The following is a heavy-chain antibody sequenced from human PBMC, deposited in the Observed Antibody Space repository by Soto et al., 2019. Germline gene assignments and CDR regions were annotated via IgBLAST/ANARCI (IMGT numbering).Heavy chain of an antibody. CDR3: AKGGYCSCGHCYRGRYNWFDP. CDR2: IGDSRGSM. J-gene: IGHJ5*02. D-gene: IGHD2-15*01. Sequence: EVQLLESGGRLVQPRGSLRLSCAASGFTFSNYAMNWVRQAPGKVLAWVSSIGDSRGSMYYADSVKCRFTIHRDNSKNTHSLQMNGLIAEDRAGYDCAKGGYCSCGHCYRGRYNWFDPWGQGTLVTVSA. V-gene: IGHV3-23*01. CDR1: GFTFSNYA.